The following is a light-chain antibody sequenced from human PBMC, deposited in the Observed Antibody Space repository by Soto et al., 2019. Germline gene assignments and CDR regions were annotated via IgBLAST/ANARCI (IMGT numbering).Light chain of an antibody. CDR2: GAS. V-gene: IGKV3-20*01. CDR3: QQHGSSPIT. CDR1: QSLTNSF. J-gene: IGKJ5*01. Sequence: EFVLTQSPGTLSLSPGERATLSCRASQSLTNSFIAWHQQKPGQTPRLLIYGASSRATGIPDRFSGSGSGTDFTLTISRLEPEDFAVYYCQQHGSSPITFGQGTRLEIK.